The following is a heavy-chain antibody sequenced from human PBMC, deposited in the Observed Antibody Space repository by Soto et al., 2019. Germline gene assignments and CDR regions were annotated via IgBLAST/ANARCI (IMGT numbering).Heavy chain of an antibody. J-gene: IGHJ3*02. CDR3: AKLKGGSYYKSFDI. V-gene: IGHV4-4*02. CDR1: GGSISSSNW. CDR2: IYHSGST. D-gene: IGHD1-26*01. Sequence: PSETLSLTCAVSGGSISSSNWWSWVRQPPGKGLEWIGEIYHSGSTNYNPSLKSRVTISVDKSKNQFSLKLSSVTAADTAVYYRAKLKGGSYYKSFDIGGQGEMVTV.